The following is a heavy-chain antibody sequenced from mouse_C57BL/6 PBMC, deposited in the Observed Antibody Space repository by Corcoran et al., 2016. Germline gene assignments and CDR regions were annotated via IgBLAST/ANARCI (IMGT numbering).Heavy chain of an antibody. CDR2: IYPGDGDT. Sequence: QVQLPQSGVELVKPGASVQSSCQASGYALSSYWLHWVKQRPGKGREWMGQIYPGDGDTNYNGKFKGKATLTADKSSSTAYMQLSSLTSEDSAVYFCARDYGSSAWFAYWGQGTLVTVSA. J-gene: IGHJ3*01. CDR3: ARDYGSSAWFAY. CDR1: GYALSSYW. V-gene: IGHV1-80*01. D-gene: IGHD1-1*01.